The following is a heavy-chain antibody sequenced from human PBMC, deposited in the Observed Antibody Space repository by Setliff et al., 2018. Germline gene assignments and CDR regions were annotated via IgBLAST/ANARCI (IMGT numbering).Heavy chain of an antibody. CDR3: AHRQNYYDSSGYHAYAFDI. CDR2: IYWTDDK. CDR1: GFSLSTSGVG. J-gene: IGHJ3*02. Sequence: ESGPTLVNPTQTLTLTCTFPGFSLSTSGVGVGWIRQPPGKALEWLALIYWTDDKRYSPSLKNRLTITKDTSKNQVVLTMTNMDPVDTGTYYCAHRQNYYDSSGYHAYAFDIWGQGTGVTVS. D-gene: IGHD3-22*01. V-gene: IGHV2-5*01.